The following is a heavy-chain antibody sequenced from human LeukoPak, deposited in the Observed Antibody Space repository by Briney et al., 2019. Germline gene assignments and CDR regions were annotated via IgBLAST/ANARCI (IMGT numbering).Heavy chain of an antibody. J-gene: IGHJ4*02. CDR2: INHSGST. D-gene: IGHD6-13*01. CDR3: AGAGRGSSSRRNYFDY. V-gene: IGHV4-34*01. CDR1: GGSFSGYY. Sequence: SETLSLTCAVYGGSFSGYYWSWIRQPPGKGLEWIGEINHSGSTNYNPSLKSRVTISVDTSKNQLSLKLSSVTAADTAVYYCAGAGRGSSSRRNYFDYWGQGTLVTVSS.